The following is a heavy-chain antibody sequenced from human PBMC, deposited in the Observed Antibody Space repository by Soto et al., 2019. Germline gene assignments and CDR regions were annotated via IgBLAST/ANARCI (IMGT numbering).Heavy chain of an antibody. V-gene: IGHV4-39*01. CDR1: GCTVSSSSYY. CDR2: IYYSVST. Sequence: SETLSLTCTVSGCTVSSSSYYWGWVRTPPGKGLEWIGSIYYSVSTYYNPSLKSRVTISVDTSKNQFSLKLSSVTAADTAVYYCASQLHGDYVVDYWGQGTLVTVSS. CDR3: ASQLHGDYVVDY. J-gene: IGHJ4*02. D-gene: IGHD4-17*01.